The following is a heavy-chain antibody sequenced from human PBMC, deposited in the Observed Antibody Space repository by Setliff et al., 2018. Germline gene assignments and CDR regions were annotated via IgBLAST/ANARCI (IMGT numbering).Heavy chain of an antibody. CDR1: GASLSSGTYY. J-gene: IGHJ4*02. V-gene: IGHV4-39*01. CDR2: IYYRGDT. Sequence: NPSETLSLTCTVSGASLSSGTYYWGWIRQPPGKGLEWIGRIYYRGDTYYNASLKGRLTISVDTAQNQFSLRLTSVTAADTAAYYCARTGTYRYFDYWGQGALVTVSS. D-gene: IGHD1-1*01. CDR3: ARTGTYRYFDY.